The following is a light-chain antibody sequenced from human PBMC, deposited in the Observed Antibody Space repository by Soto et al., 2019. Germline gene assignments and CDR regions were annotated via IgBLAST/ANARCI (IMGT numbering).Light chain of an antibody. CDR2: KAS. J-gene: IGKJ2*01. CDR3: QQYDSYSYT. CDR1: QSISSW. V-gene: IGKV1-5*03. Sequence: DIQMTQSPSTLSASVGDRVTITCRASQSISSWLAWYQQKPGKAPKLLMYKASSLESGVPSRFSGSGSGTEFTLTISSLQPDDFATYYCQQYDSYSYTLGQGTKLEIK.